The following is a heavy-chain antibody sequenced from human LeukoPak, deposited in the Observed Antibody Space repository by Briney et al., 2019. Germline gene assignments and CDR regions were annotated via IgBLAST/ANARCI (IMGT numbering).Heavy chain of an antibody. Sequence: GGSLRLSCEGWRFIFSTFSLNWVRQAPAKGLEWVASISYSSTFLDYADSVKGRFTISRDNTQNSVYLEMNSLRDDDTAVYFCARGGEGHNSSLDFWGQGTLVTVSS. V-gene: IGHV3-21*03. J-gene: IGHJ4*02. CDR2: ISYSSTFL. D-gene: IGHD1-1*01. CDR1: RFIFSTFS. CDR3: ARGGEGHNSSLDF.